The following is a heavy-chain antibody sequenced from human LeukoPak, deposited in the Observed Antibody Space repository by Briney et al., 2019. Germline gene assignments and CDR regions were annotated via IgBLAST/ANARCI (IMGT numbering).Heavy chain of an antibody. V-gene: IGHV4-59*11. J-gene: IGHJ4*02. CDR2: IFYSGST. CDR3: AEGTNIYCSSAYYFYY. D-gene: IGHD2-15*01. Sequence: SETLSLTCTVSGGSISSHYWSWIRQPPGKGLEWIGYIFYSGSTNYNPSLKSRVTISVETSKNQFSLKLRSVTAADTALYYFAEGTNIYCSSAYYFYYWGQGTLVTVSS. CDR1: GGSISSHY.